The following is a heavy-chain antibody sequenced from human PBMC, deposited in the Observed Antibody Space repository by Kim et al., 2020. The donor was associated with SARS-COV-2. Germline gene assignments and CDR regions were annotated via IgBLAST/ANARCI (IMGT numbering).Heavy chain of an antibody. V-gene: IGHV3-11*05. CDR2: ISSSSSYT. CDR1: GFTFSDYY. CDR3: ARDPPHIDDYFDY. J-gene: IGHJ4*02. Sequence: GGSLRLSCAASGFTFSDYYMSWIRQAPGKGLEWVSYISSSSSYTNYADSVKGRFTISRDNAKNSLYLQMNSLRAEDTAVYYCARDPPHIDDYFDYWGQGTLVTVSS.